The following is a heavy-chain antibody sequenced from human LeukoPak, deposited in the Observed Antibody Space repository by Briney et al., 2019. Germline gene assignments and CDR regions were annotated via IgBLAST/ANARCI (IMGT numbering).Heavy chain of an antibody. D-gene: IGHD2-21*01. CDR1: GFTFRNYW. V-gene: IGHV3-74*01. CDR3: ARGQSISSYYYMDV. Sequence: SGGSLRLSCGASGFTFRNYWMNWVRQVPGKGLVWVSRINSDASRTTYADSVKGRFHISRDNAKNTLYLQMNSLTAEDTAVYYCARGQSISSYYYMDVWGKGTTVTVSS. CDR2: INSDASRT. J-gene: IGHJ6*03.